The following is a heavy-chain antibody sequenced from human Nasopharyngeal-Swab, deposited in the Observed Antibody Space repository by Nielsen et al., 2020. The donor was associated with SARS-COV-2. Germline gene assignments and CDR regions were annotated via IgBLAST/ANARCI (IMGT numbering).Heavy chain of an antibody. CDR3: ARDLSGIAAADVIDY. CDR2: ISAFNGHT. V-gene: IGHV1-18*01. Sequence: WVRQAPGQGLEWMGWISAFNGHTNYAQKFQGRVTMTTDTYTSTAYMELRTLRSDDTAVYYCARDLSGIAAADVIDYWGQGTLVTVSS. D-gene: IGHD6-13*01. J-gene: IGHJ4*02.